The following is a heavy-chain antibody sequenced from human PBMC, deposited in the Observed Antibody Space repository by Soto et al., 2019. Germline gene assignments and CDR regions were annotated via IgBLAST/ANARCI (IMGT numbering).Heavy chain of an antibody. Sequence: EVQLLESGGGLVQPGGSLRLSCAASGFTFSNYAMNWVRQAPGKGPEWVSVISGSGDRTHYADSVKGRFIISRDNSKNTLYLQMNSLRVEDTAVYYCVKPEYYYDDSDPYGMDVWGQGTTVTVSS. CDR2: ISGSGDRT. V-gene: IGHV3-23*01. CDR1: GFTFSNYA. D-gene: IGHD3-22*01. CDR3: VKPEYYYDDSDPYGMDV. J-gene: IGHJ6*02.